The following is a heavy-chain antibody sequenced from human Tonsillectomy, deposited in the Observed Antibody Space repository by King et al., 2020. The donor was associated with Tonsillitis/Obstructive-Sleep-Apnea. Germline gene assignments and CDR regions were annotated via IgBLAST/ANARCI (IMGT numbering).Heavy chain of an antibody. J-gene: IGHJ6*02. D-gene: IGHD3-16*02. Sequence: VQLVESGAEVKKPGESLRISCKGSGYSLTTDWIDWVRQMPGKGLEWMGRIDPSDSYTNYSPSFQGHVTISADKSISTAYLQWSSLKASDTAMYYCASHTGYSKGYRYDIDVWGQGTTVTVSS. V-gene: IGHV5-10-1*03. CDR1: GYSLTTDW. CDR3: ASHTGYSKGYRYDIDV. CDR2: IDPSDSYT.